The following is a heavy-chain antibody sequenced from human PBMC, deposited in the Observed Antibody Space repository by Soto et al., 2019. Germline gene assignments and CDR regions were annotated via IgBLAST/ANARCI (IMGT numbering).Heavy chain of an antibody. CDR1: GFIFSSYS. D-gene: IGHD4-17*01. V-gene: IGHV3-21*01. Sequence: GGSLRLSCAASGFIFSSYSINWVCQAPGKGLEWVSSISSIRSYIYYADSVKGRFTISRDNAKNSLFLQMNSLRAEDTAVYYCARDVLNDYGDYGRLASWVHAFDIWGQGTMVTVSS. CDR2: ISSIRSYI. J-gene: IGHJ3*02. CDR3: ARDVLNDYGDYGRLASWVHAFDI.